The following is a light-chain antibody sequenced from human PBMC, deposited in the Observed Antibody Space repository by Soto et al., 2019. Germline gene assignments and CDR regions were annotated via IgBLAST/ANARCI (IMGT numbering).Light chain of an antibody. Sequence: EIVLTQSPGTLSLSPGERATLSCRASQSVGSSYLAWYQQKPGQAPRLLIYDASSRATAIPDRFRGSGSGTDFTLTINRLEPEDFAVYYCQQYRSSRTFGQGTKVEI. V-gene: IGKV3-20*01. CDR1: QSVGSSY. J-gene: IGKJ1*01. CDR2: DAS. CDR3: QQYRSSRT.